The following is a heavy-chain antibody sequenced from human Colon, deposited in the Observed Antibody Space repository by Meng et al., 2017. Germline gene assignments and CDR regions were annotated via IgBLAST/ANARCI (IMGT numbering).Heavy chain of an antibody. CDR3: ARHQNGGTYPLDY. Sequence: QGQLQESGPGLVKPSETLSLTCAVSGGSISTYYWSWIRQPPGKGLEWIGNNYYSGSTNYNPSLASRVTISVDSSKNQFSLKLSSVTAADTAVYYCARHQNGGTYPLDYWGQGTLVTVSS. V-gene: IGHV4-59*08. J-gene: IGHJ4*02. D-gene: IGHD3-16*02. CDR1: GGSISTYY. CDR2: NYYSGST.